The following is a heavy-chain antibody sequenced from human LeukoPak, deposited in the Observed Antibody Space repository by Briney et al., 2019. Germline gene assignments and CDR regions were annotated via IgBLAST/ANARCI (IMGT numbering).Heavy chain of an antibody. CDR2: IYSGGTT. Sequence: GGSLRLSCAASGFTVSSNYMSWVRQTPGKGLEWVSVIYSGGTTHYADSVKGRFTISRDNSKNTLYLQMNSLRAEDTAVYYCARGTLGGYSSGWPFFDYWGQGTLVTVSS. CDR1: GFTVSSNY. J-gene: IGHJ4*02. D-gene: IGHD6-19*01. CDR3: ARGTLGGYSSGWPFFDY. V-gene: IGHV3-66*01.